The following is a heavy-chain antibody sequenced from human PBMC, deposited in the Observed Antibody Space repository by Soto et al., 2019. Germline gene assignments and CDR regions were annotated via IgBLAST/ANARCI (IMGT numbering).Heavy chain of an antibody. CDR1: GGSFSGYY. D-gene: IGHD3-3*01. CDR2: INHSGST. V-gene: IGHV4-34*01. Sequence: SETLSLTCAVYGGSFSGYYWSWIRQPPGKGLEWIGEINHSGSTNYNPSRKSRVTISVDTSKNQFSLKLSSVTAADTAVYYCASNPRKARYDFSSGYYLRWFDPWGQGTMVTVSS. J-gene: IGHJ5*02. CDR3: ASNPRKARYDFSSGYYLRWFDP.